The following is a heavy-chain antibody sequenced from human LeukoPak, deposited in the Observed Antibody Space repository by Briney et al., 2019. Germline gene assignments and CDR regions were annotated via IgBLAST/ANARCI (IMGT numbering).Heavy chain of an antibody. D-gene: IGHD3-22*01. J-gene: IGHJ4*02. V-gene: IGHV3-7*01. CDR3: AREYYYDSSGYYYGY. Sequence: PGGSLRLSCAASGFTFSSYWMTWVRQAPGKGLEWVANIKQDGSEKYYVDSVKGRFTISRDNAKNSLYLQMNSLRAEDTAVYYCAREYYYDSSGYYYGYWGQGTLVTVSS. CDR1: GFTFSSYW. CDR2: IKQDGSEK.